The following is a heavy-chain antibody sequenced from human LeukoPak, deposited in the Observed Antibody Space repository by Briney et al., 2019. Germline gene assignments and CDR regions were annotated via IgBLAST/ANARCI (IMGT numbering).Heavy chain of an antibody. CDR3: AKERYDSGTYSYFDY. Sequence: PGGSLRLSCAASGFTFSSYAMSWVRQAPGKGLEWVSAISGSGGSTYYADSVKGRFTISRDNSKNTPYLQMSSLRAEDTAVYYCAKERYDSGTYSYFDYWGQGTLVTVSS. CDR1: GFTFSSYA. CDR2: ISGSGGST. J-gene: IGHJ4*02. V-gene: IGHV3-23*01. D-gene: IGHD3-10*01.